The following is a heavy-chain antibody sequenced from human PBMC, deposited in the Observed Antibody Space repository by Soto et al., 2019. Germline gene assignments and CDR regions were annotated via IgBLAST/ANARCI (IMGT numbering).Heavy chain of an antibody. V-gene: IGHV4-39*01. CDR1: GDSISGSPYF. CDR3: ARLQAAVPHY. D-gene: IGHD6-13*01. Sequence: QLQLQESGPGLVMPSETLSLTCTVSGDSISGSPYFWGWIRQPPGKRLEWIGSIFYDGYTLYTPPLRSRVTISVDTSKNQFSLNLASVAAADTATYFCARLQAAVPHYWGQGTLVTVSS. CDR2: IFYDGYT. J-gene: IGHJ4*02.